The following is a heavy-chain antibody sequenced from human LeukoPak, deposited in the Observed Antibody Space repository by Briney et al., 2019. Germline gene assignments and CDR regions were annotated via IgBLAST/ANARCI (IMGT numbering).Heavy chain of an antibody. D-gene: IGHD1-14*01. CDR2: INPHSGGT. V-gene: IGHV1-2*02. J-gene: IGHJ4*02. CDR1: GYTFTGYY. CDR3: ARSDRSDFYFDY. Sequence: GASVKVSCKASGYTFTGYYIHWVRQAPGQGLEWMGWINPHSGGTNYAQKFQGGVTMTRDTSITTAYMELSSLRSDDTAVYYCARSDRSDFYFDYWGQGTLVTVSS.